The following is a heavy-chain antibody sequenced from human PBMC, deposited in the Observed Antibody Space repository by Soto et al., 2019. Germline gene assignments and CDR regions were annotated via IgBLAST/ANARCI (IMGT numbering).Heavy chain of an antibody. Sequence: PSETLSLTCTVSGGSISSYYWSWIRQPPGKGLEWIGYIYYSVSTNYNPSLKSRVTISVDTSKNQFSLKLSSVTAADTAVYYCARRGSSVTFDPWGQGTLVTVSS. CDR3: ARRGSSVTFDP. CDR1: GGSISSYY. V-gene: IGHV4-59*01. J-gene: IGHJ5*02. CDR2: IYYSVST. D-gene: IGHD6-6*01.